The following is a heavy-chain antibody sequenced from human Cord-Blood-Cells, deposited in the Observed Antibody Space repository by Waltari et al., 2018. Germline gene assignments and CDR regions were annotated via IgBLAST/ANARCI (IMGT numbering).Heavy chain of an antibody. CDR3: AARGRSIAAPSPEY. D-gene: IGHD6-6*01. V-gene: IGHV4-59*01. J-gene: IGHJ4*02. CDR2: IYYSGST. CDR1: GGSISSYY. Sequence: QVQLQESGPGLVKPSETLSLTCTVSGGSISSYYWSWLRQPPGKGLEWIGYIYYSGSTNYNPSLKSRVTISVDTSKNQFSLKLSSVTAADTAVYYCAARGRSIAAPSPEYWGQGTLVTVSS.